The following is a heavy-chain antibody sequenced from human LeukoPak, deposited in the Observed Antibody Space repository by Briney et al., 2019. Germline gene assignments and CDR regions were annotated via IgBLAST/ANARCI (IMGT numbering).Heavy chain of an antibody. V-gene: IGHV3-23*01. Sequence: QPGGSLRLSCAASGFTFSNYAMSWVRQAPGKGLEWVSGISGGGDNTYYADSVKGRFTISRDNSKNTLYLQMDSLRAEDTAAYYCAKDQGIQLWLKYFQHWGQGTLVTVSS. CDR3: AKDQGIQLWLKYFQH. CDR1: GFTFSNYA. D-gene: IGHD5-18*01. J-gene: IGHJ1*01. CDR2: ISGGGDNT.